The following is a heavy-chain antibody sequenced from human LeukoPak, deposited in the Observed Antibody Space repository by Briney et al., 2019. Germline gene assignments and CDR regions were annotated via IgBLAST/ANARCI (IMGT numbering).Heavy chain of an antibody. CDR1: GFTFSSYS. CDR2: ISSSSSYI. D-gene: IGHD1-26*01. CDR3: VKWELRGWFDP. Sequence: GGSLRLSCAASGFTFSSYSMNWVRQAPGKGLEWVSSISSSSSYIYYADSVKGRFTISRDNAKNSLYPQMNSLRAEDTAVYYCVKWELRGWFDPWGQGTLVTVSS. J-gene: IGHJ5*02. V-gene: IGHV3-21*01.